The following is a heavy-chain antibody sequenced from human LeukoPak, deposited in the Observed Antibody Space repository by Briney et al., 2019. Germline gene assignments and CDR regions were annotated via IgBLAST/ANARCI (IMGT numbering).Heavy chain of an antibody. D-gene: IGHD1-26*01. J-gene: IGHJ6*02. CDR3: ASAGKVGRYHNYHAVDV. V-gene: IGHV4-59*01. Sequence: SETLSLTCSVSGGSIGDFYWTWIRQPPGKAPEWIGYIYYSGSTKYNPSLKSRVTLSVDTPSKQFSLKLTSVTSADTAVYYCASAGKVGRYHNYHAVDVWGQGTTVIVSS. CDR2: IYYSGST. CDR1: GGSIGDFY.